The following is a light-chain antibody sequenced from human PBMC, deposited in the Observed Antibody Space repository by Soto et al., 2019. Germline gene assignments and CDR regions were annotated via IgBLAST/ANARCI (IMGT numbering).Light chain of an antibody. Sequence: EIVLTQSPGTLSLSPGERATLSCRASQRVRSNYLAWYHQKPGQAPRLLMYGASYRATGTPDRFSGSASGTDFTLTISRLETEDFGVYYCQHYGDPVLSFGGGTKVELK. CDR1: QRVRSNY. CDR3: QHYGDPVLS. CDR2: GAS. J-gene: IGKJ4*01. V-gene: IGKV3-20*01.